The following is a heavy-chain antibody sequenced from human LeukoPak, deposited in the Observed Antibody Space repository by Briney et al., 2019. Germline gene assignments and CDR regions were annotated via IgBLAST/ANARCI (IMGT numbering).Heavy chain of an antibody. D-gene: IGHD5-18*01. CDR2: IYYSGST. CDR3: ARHEGTAMATYYYYGMDV. V-gene: IGHV4-61*05. Sequence: SETLSLTCTVSGGSISSSSYYWSWIRQPPGKGLEWIGYIYYSGSTNYSPSLKSRVTISVDTSKNQFSLKLSSVTAADTAVYYCARHEGTAMATYYYYGMDVWGQGTTVTVSS. J-gene: IGHJ6*02. CDR1: GGSISSSSYY.